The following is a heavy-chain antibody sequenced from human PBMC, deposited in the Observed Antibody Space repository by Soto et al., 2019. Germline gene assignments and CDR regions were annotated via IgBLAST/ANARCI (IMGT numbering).Heavy chain of an antibody. Sequence: QVQLVQSGAEVKKPGASVKISCKASGYTFTRYTMNWVRQAPGQRLEWMGWINPDNGNTKSSQKFQDRVIITRDTSAITAYMDLSSLRSEDTAVYYCAGGIATGQFDPWGQGTLVTVSS. V-gene: IGHV1-3*01. CDR1: GYTFTRYT. D-gene: IGHD2-15*01. CDR3: AGGIATGQFDP. J-gene: IGHJ5*02. CDR2: INPDNGNT.